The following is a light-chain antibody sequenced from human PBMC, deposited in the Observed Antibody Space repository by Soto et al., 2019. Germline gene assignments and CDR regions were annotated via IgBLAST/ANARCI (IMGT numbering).Light chain of an antibody. Sequence: DIQLTQSPSFLSASVGVRVTITCRASQGISSYLAWYQQKPGKAPKLLIYAASTLQSGVPSRFSGSGSGTEFTLTISSLQPEDFATYYCQHLDSYSTFGQGTRLDIK. CDR3: QHLDSYST. J-gene: IGKJ5*01. V-gene: IGKV1-9*01. CDR1: QGISSY. CDR2: AAS.